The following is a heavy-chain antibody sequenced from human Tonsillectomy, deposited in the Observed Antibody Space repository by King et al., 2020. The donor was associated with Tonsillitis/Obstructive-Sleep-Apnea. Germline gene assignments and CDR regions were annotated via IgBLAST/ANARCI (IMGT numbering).Heavy chain of an antibody. CDR3: ARGVGKEGP. CDR1: GFTLSDHY. V-gene: IGHV3-72*01. D-gene: IGHD1-26*01. CDR2: TRNKANGYTQ. Sequence: VQLVESGGGLVQPGGSLRLSCAASGFTLSDHYMDWVRQAPGKGLEWVGRTRNKANGYTQEYAASVKGRFTISRDDSKNSLFLQMNSLKTEDAAVYYCARGVGKEGPWGQGTLVTVSS. J-gene: IGHJ5*02.